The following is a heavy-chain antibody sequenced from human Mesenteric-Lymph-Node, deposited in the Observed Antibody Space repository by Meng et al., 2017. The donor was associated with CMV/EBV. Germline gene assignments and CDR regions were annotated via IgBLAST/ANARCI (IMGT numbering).Heavy chain of an antibody. Sequence: GESLKISCAASAFTVSSNSMSWVRQAPGKGLECVSVIYSGGSTYYADSVKGRFTISRDDSKNMVYLQMNNLRSDDTAVYFCTTFVESYQLLFEDAFDIWGQGTMVTVSS. CDR3: TTFVESYQLLFEDAFDI. V-gene: IGHV3-53*05. D-gene: IGHD2-2*01. CDR2: IYSGGST. CDR1: AFTVSSNS. J-gene: IGHJ3*02.